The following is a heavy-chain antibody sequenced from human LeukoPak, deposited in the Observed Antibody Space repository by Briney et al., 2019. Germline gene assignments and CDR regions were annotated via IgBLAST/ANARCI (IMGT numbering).Heavy chain of an antibody. Sequence: SETLSLTCTVSGGSISSYYWSWIRQPPGKGLERIGYIYYSGSTNYNPSLKSRVTISVDTSKNQFSLKLSSVTAADTAVYYCARAQIVVVPAARGLLGDYYYYYMDVWGKGTTVTVSS. D-gene: IGHD2-2*01. CDR1: GGSISSYY. CDR2: IYYSGST. V-gene: IGHV4-59*01. CDR3: ARAQIVVVPAARGLLGDYYYYYMDV. J-gene: IGHJ6*03.